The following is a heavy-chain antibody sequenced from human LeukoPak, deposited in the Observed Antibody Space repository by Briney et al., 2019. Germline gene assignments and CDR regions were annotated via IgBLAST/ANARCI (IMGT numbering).Heavy chain of an antibody. D-gene: IGHD3-16*01. Sequence: SGGSLRLSCAASGFSFRSHGMNWVRQAPGKGLEWVSGISPRGDITYYKDSVRGRFTISRDNFKNTVPLQLNSLRAEDTAMYYCAKDDDWGRFNHWGQGTLVTVSS. CDR2: ISPRGDIT. V-gene: IGHV3-23*01. CDR1: GFSFRSHG. CDR3: AKDDDWGRFNH. J-gene: IGHJ1*01.